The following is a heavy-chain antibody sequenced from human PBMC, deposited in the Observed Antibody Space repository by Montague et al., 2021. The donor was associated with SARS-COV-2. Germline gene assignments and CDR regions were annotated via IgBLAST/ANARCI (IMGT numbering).Heavy chain of an antibody. CDR2: IWYDGSNK. CDR3: ARESRVGHDYGDYGGFFDY. CDR1: GFTFSSYG. V-gene: IGHV3-33*01. Sequence: SLRLSCAASGFTFSSYGMHWVRQAPGKGLEWVAVIWYDGSNKYYADSVKGRFTISRDNSKNTLYLQMNSLRAEDTAVYYCARESRVGHDYGDYGGFFDYWGQGTLVTVSS. D-gene: IGHD4-17*01. J-gene: IGHJ4*02.